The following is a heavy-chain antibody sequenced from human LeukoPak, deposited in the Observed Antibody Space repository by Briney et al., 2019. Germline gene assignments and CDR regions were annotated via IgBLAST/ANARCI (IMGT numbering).Heavy chain of an antibody. CDR3: ATWGPTVLNRYFEY. Sequence: PGTSLRLSCAASGFTFSSYAMHWVRQAPGKGLEWVAVISYDGSNKYYADSVKGRFTISRDNSKNTLYLQMNSLRAEDTAVYYCATWGPTVLNRYFEYWGQGTPVTVSA. V-gene: IGHV3-30-3*01. J-gene: IGHJ4*02. D-gene: IGHD4-23*01. CDR2: ISYDGSNK. CDR1: GFTFSSYA.